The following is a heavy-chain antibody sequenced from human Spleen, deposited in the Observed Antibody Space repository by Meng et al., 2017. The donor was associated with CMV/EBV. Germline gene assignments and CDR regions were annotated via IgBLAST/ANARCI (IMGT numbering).Heavy chain of an antibody. CDR1: GGPFSGYY. Sequence: QQWGPGLLKASETLSPPCAVYGGPFSGYYWSWIRQPPGKGLEWIGEINHSGSTNYNPSLKSRVTISVDTSKNQFSLKLSSVTAADTAVYYCARGYYDSSGYGYWYLDLWGRGTLVTVSS. D-gene: IGHD3-22*01. CDR2: INHSGST. V-gene: IGHV4-34*01. CDR3: ARGYYDSSGYGYWYLDL. J-gene: IGHJ2*01.